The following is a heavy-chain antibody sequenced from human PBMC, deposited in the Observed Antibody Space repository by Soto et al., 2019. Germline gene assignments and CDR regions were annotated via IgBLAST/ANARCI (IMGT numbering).Heavy chain of an antibody. Sequence: PGGSLRLSCAASGFTFSSYAMTWVRQAPGKGLEWVSIISSSGSTIYYADSVKGRFTISRDNAKNSLYLQMNSLRAEDTAVYYCARDLSSSWYSSPVHAFDISGQGTMVTVSS. CDR3: ARDLSSSWYSSPVHAFDI. V-gene: IGHV3-11*01. D-gene: IGHD6-13*01. CDR1: GFTFSSYA. CDR2: ISSSGSTI. J-gene: IGHJ3*02.